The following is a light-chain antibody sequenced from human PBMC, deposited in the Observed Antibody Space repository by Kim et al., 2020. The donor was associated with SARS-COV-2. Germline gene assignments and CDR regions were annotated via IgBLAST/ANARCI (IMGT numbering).Light chain of an antibody. J-gene: IGKJ2*01. CDR1: QSVSSY. CDR2: DTS. CDR3: QQRSDWPPEYT. V-gene: IGKV3-11*01. Sequence: EIVLTQSQATLSLSPGERATLSCRASQSVSSYLAWYQQKPGQAPRLLIYDTSNRATGIPARFSGTGSGTDFTLTISSLEPEDFAVYYCQQRSDWPPEYTFGQGTKLEI.